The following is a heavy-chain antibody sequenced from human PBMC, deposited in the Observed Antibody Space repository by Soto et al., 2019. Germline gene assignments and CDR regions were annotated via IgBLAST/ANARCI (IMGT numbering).Heavy chain of an antibody. CDR1: GGSFSGYS. J-gene: IGHJ4*02. CDR3: ARGQKGYSSSWYVD. Sequence: QVHLQQWGAGLLKPSETLSLTCAVYGGSFSGYSWSWIRQPPEKGLEWIGEISHSGSTNYNPSLKSRVTISVDTSKNQFSLKLTSVNAADTAVYYCARGQKGYSSSWYVDWGQGTLVTVSS. D-gene: IGHD6-13*01. CDR2: ISHSGST. V-gene: IGHV4-34*01.